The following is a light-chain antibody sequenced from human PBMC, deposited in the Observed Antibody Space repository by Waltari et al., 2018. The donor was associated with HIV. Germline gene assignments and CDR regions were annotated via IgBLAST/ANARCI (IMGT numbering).Light chain of an antibody. CDR3: STWDKTQSAQV. J-gene: IGLJ3*02. Sequence: QPVLTQLPSVSGTPGPTVTISFSGTDSNIGTSSVYWYQVLPGTPPRLLIFSNHERPSGVPGRFSGSKSGASASLTIFGLRSEDEADYYCSTWDKTQSAQVFGGGTKLTVL. V-gene: IGLV1-47*01. CDR1: DSNIGTSS. CDR2: SNH.